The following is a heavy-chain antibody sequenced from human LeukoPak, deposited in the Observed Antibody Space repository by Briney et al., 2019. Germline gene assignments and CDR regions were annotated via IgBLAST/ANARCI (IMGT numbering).Heavy chain of an antibody. Sequence: PSQTLSLTCTVSGGSISSGTYYWNWIRQPAGKGLEWIGRIYTSGSTNYNPSLKSRVTISVDTSKNQFSLKLSSVTAADTAVYYCARVYYSSSYDYWYFDLWGRGTLVTASS. CDR1: GGSISSGTYY. J-gene: IGHJ2*01. CDR3: ARVYYSSSYDYWYFDL. CDR2: IYTSGST. D-gene: IGHD6-13*01. V-gene: IGHV4-61*02.